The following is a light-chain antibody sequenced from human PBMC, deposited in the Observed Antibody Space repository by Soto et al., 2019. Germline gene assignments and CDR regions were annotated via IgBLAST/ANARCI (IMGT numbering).Light chain of an antibody. CDR1: SSNIGAGYD. CDR2: GNS. V-gene: IGLV1-40*01. Sequence: QSVLTQPPSVSGAPGQRVTISCTGSSSNIGAGYDVHWYQQLPGTAPKLLIYGNSNRPSGVPDRFSGSKSGTSASLAITGLQADDEADYYCQSYDSSLSAVVFGGGTKLTVL. J-gene: IGLJ2*01. CDR3: QSYDSSLSAVV.